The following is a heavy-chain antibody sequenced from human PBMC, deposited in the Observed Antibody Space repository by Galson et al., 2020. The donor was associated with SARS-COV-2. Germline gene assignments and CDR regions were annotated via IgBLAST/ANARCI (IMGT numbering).Heavy chain of an antibody. CDR3: ARLSLRSRDIGGGIDY. V-gene: IGHV3-30*04. J-gene: IGHJ4*02. Sequence: GESLKISCAASGFTFSSYAMHWVRQAPGKGLEWVAVISYDGSNKYYADSVKGRFTISRDNSKNTLYLQMNSLRAEDTAVYYCARLSLRSRDIGGGIDYWGQGTRVTVSS. CDR1: GFTFSSYA. D-gene: IGHD3-16*01. CDR2: ISYDGSNK.